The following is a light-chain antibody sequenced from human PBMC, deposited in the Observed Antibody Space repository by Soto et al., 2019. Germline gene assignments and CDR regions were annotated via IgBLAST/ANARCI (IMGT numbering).Light chain of an antibody. Sequence: IMMTQSPATLSVSLGERATLSCRAGQTIYSNVAWYQQRPGQAPRLLIYRASTRATGVPARFSCSGSGTDFTLTITNLQPGDFATYFCKQSYTAPHFGQGTKLVIK. J-gene: IGKJ2*01. CDR2: RAS. CDR3: KQSYTAPH. V-gene: IGKV3-15*01. CDR1: QTIYSN.